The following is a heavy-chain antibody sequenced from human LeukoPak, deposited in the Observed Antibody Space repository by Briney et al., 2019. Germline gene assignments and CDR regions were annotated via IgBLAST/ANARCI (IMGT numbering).Heavy chain of an antibody. J-gene: IGHJ4*02. V-gene: IGHV3-23*01. CDR1: GSTISDYA. D-gene: IGHD3-3*01. CDR2: ISGTGATT. Sequence: GGSLRLSCVASGSTISDYAMSWVRQAPGKGLEWVSIISGTGATTYYADSVKGGFTISRDNSKNSLYLQMNTLRPEDTAVYYCARERQNKDFWSGGDYWGQGTLVTVSS. CDR3: ARERQNKDFWSGGDY.